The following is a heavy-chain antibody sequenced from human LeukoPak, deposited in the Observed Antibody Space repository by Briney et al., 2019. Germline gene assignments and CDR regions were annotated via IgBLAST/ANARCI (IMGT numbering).Heavy chain of an antibody. Sequence: SETLSLTCTVSGDSIRNYYWSWIRQPPGKGLEWIGCMYYSESPNYNPSLKSRVAISVDTSKNQFSLKPSSVTAADTAVYYCARGGGAASYGFSWFDPWGQGTLVTVSS. J-gene: IGHJ5*02. V-gene: IGHV4-59*01. CDR1: GDSIRNYY. CDR2: MYYSESP. CDR3: ARGGGAASYGFSWFDP. D-gene: IGHD5-18*01.